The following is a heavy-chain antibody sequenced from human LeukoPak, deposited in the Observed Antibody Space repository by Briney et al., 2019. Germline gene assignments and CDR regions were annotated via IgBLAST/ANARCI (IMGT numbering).Heavy chain of an antibody. CDR3: AKVDTMIVVVGFDY. CDR2: IKQDGSEK. CDR1: GFTFSSYW. D-gene: IGHD3-22*01. J-gene: IGHJ4*02. V-gene: IGHV3-7*03. Sequence: GGSLRLSCAASGFTFSSYWMSWVRQAPGKGLECVANIKQDGSEKYYVDSVKGRFTISRDNSKNTLYLQMNSLRAEDTAVYYCAKVDTMIVVVGFDYWGQGTLVTVSS.